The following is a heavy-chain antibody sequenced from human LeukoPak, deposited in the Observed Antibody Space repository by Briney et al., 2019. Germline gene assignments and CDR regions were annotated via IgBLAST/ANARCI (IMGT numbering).Heavy chain of an antibody. D-gene: IGHD4-17*01. J-gene: IGHJ4*02. CDR1: GYTFTSYY. V-gene: IGHV1-46*01. Sequence: GASVKVSGKASGYTFTSYYMHWVRQAPGQGLEWMGIINPSGGSTSYAQKFQGRVTMTRDMSTSTVYMELSSLRSEDTAVYYCARVGYGDDFDYWGQGTLVTVSS. CDR2: INPSGGST. CDR3: ARVGYGDDFDY.